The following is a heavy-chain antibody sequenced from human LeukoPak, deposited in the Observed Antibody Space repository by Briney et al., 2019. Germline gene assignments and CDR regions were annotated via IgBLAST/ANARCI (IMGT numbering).Heavy chain of an antibody. D-gene: IGHD1-26*01. J-gene: IGHJ4*02. CDR2: IYYSGST. Sequence: SESLSLTCTVSGGSISSYYWSWIRQPPGKGLEWIGYIYYSGSTNYNPSLKSRVTISVDTSKNQFCLKLTSVTAADTAVNYCARLISGSYLFDCWDQATLVTVS. CDR1: GGSISSYY. CDR3: ARLISGSYLFDC. V-gene: IGHV4-59*01.